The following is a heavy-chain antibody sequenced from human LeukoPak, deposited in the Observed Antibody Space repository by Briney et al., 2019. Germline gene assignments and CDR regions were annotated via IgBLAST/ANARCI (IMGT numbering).Heavy chain of an antibody. CDR2: INPNSGGT. CDR3: ARRRGSGDAFEI. J-gene: IGHJ3*02. Sequence: ASVKVSCKASGYTFTGYYMHWVRQAPGQGLEWVGWINPNSGGTKYAQKFQGRVTMTRDTSVSTAYVELSRLRSDDTAVYYCARRRGSGDAFEIWGQGTMVTVSS. V-gene: IGHV1-2*02. D-gene: IGHD1-26*01. CDR1: GYTFTGYY.